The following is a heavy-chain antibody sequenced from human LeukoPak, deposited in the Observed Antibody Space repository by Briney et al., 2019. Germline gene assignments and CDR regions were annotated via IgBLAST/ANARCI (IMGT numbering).Heavy chain of an antibody. J-gene: IGHJ6*02. CDR3: ARFNRRGPYGMDV. CDR1: GGSISSGGYS. D-gene: IGHD3-10*01. V-gene: IGHV4-30-2*01. Sequence: SETLSLTCAVSGGSISSGGYSWSWIRQPAGKGLEWIGYIYHSGSTYYNPSLKSRVTISVDRSKNQFSLKLSSVTAADTAVYYCARFNRRGPYGMDVWGQGTTVTVSS. CDR2: IYHSGST.